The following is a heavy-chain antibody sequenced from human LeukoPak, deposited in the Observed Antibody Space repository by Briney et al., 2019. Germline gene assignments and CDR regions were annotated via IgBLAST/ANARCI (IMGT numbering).Heavy chain of an antibody. J-gene: IGHJ4*02. V-gene: IGHV1-8*01. D-gene: IGHD6-13*01. CDR3: ARNGYSSSWYQDY. CDR2: MNPNSGNT. CDR1: GYTFTSYD. Sequence: GASVKVSCKASGYTFTSYDINWVRQATGQGLEWMGWMNPNSGNTGYAQKFQGRVTMTRDTSISTAYMELSRLRSDDTAVYYCARNGYSSSWYQDYWGQGTLVTVSS.